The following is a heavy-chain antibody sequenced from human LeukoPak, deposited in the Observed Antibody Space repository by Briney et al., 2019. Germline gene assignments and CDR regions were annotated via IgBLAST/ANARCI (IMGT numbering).Heavy chain of an antibody. CDR1: GFTFSSYS. J-gene: IGHJ4*02. Sequence: GGSLRLSCAASGFTFSSYSMNWVRQAPGKGLEWVSSISSSSSYIYYADSVKGRFTISRDNAKNSLYLQMNSLRAEDTAVYYCARAKPYCDYSKPVDYWGQGTLVTVSS. V-gene: IGHV3-21*01. CDR2: ISSSSSYI. CDR3: ARAKPYCDYSKPVDY. D-gene: IGHD4-17*01.